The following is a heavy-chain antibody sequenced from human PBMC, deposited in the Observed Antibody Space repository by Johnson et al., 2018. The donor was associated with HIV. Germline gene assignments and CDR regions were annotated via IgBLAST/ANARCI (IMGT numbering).Heavy chain of an antibody. V-gene: IGHV3-53*01. CDR1: GFSVSSKY. CDR3: AKAAAAPASYGAFDI. J-gene: IGHJ3*02. Sequence: VQLVESGGGLVQPGGSLRLSCAASGFSVSSKYMSWVRQAPGKGLEWVSALYRSGSTYYADSVKGRFTISRDNSKNTLHLQMNSLRAEDTAVYYCAKAAAAPASYGAFDIWGQGTMVTVSS. D-gene: IGHD2-8*01. CDR2: LYRSGST.